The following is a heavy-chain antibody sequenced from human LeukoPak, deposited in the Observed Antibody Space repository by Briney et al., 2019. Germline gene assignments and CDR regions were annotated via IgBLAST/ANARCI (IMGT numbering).Heavy chain of an antibody. V-gene: IGHV1-2*02. CDR1: GYTFTGYY. CDR2: INPNSGGT. J-gene: IGHJ4*02. Sequence: ASVKVSCKASGYTFTGYYMHWLRQAPGQGLDWMGWINPNSGGTNYAQKFQGRVTMTRDTSISTAYMELSRLRSDDTAVYYCAVISRGDSYYFDYWGQGTLVTVSS. D-gene: IGHD4-17*01. CDR3: AVISRGDSYYFDY.